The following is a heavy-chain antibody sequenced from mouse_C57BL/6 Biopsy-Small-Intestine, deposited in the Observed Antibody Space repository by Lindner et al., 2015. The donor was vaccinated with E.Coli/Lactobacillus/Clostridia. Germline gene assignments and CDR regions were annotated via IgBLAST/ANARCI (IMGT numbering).Heavy chain of an antibody. CDR1: GYSFTGNY. V-gene: IGHV1-42*01. CDR2: INPSTGST. J-gene: IGHJ2*01. D-gene: IGHD6-2*01. CDR3: ARREVYYFDY. Sequence: VQLQESGPELVKSGASVRISCKASGYSFTGNYLNWVKQSPEKSLEWIGEINPSTGSTTYSQKFRAKATLTMDKSSSTAYMQFKSLTSEDSAVYYCARREVYYFDYWGQGTTLTVSS.